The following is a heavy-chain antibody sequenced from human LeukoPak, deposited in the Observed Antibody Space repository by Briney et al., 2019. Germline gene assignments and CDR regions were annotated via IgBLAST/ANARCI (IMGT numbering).Heavy chain of an antibody. CDR2: ISGSGGST. D-gene: IGHD6-6*01. V-gene: IGHV3-23*01. CDR1: GFTFSSYG. CDR3: AKWSARNFRADRWSNDY. Sequence: QPGRSLRLSCAASGFTFSSYGMHWVRPAPGKGLEWVSAISGSGGSTYYADSVKGRFTISRDNSKNTLYLQMNSLRAEDTAVYYCAKWSARNFRADRWSNDYWGQGTLVTVSS. J-gene: IGHJ4*02.